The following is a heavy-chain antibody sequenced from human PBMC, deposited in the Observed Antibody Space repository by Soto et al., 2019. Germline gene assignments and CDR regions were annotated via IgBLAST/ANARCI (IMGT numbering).Heavy chain of an antibody. CDR3: ARQTRSGYLY. D-gene: IGHD3-22*01. V-gene: IGHV4-39*01. CDR1: GGSISSSSYY. Sequence: QLQLQESGPGLVKPSETLSLTCTVSGGSISSSSYYWGWIRQPPGKGLEWIGSIYYSGSTYYNPSIKSRVTISVDTSKNQFSLKLSSVTAADTAVYYCARQTRSGYLYWCQGSLVTVSS. CDR2: IYYSGST. J-gene: IGHJ4*02.